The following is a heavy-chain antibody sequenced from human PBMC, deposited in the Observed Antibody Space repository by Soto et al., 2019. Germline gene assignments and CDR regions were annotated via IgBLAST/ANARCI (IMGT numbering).Heavy chain of an antibody. Sequence: GGSLRLSCAASGFTFSSYSMNWVRQAPGKGLEWVSYISSSSSTIYYADSVKGRFTISRDNAKNSLYLQMNSLRDEDTAVYYCARDQMVRGVIGNYYYYGMDVWGQGTTVTVSS. CDR3: ARDQMVRGVIGNYYYYGMDV. D-gene: IGHD3-10*01. CDR1: GFTFSSYS. J-gene: IGHJ6*02. CDR2: ISSSSSTI. V-gene: IGHV3-48*02.